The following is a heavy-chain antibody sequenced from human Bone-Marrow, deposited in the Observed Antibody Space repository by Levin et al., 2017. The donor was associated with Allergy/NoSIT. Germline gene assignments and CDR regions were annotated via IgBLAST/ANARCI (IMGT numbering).Heavy chain of an antibody. J-gene: IGHJ4*02. D-gene: IGHD2-8*02. Sequence: SGPTLVKPTQTLTLTCTFSGLSLTSDVGVGWVRQPPGKALEWLALIYWNDEYRFGPSLRSRLTITKDTSRNQVVLTMTNMDPVDTATYYCVHTSGGNTLVRVWGQGTLVTVSS. CDR1: GLSLTSDVG. V-gene: IGHV2-5*01. CDR2: IYWNDEY. CDR3: VHTSGGNTLVRV.